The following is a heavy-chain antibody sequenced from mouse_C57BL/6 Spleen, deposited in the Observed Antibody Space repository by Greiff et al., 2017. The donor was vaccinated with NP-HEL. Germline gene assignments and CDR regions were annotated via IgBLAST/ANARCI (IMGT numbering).Heavy chain of an antibody. J-gene: IGHJ3*01. CDR1: GYTFTSYW. CDR3: AREGY. CDR2: IDPSDSYT. V-gene: IGHV1-59*01. Sequence: VQLQQPGAELVRPGTSVKLSCKASGYTFTSYWMHWVKQRPGQGLEWIGVIDPSDSYTNYNQKFKGKATLTADKSSSTAYMELRSLTSEDSAVYFCAREGYWGQGTLVTVSA.